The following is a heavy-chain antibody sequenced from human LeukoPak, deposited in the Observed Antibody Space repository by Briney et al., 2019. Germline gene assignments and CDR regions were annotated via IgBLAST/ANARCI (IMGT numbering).Heavy chain of an antibody. Sequence: GGSLRLSCAAFGLTVSDNHMSWVRQAPGKGLEWPSVIYNTGSTYYPDSVRGRFTISRDTSKNTIFLQMNIVRVEDTAVYYCAREPSSGNYNAYFDYWGQGTLVTVSS. CDR2: IYNTGST. CDR3: AREPSSGNYNAYFDY. J-gene: IGHJ4*02. D-gene: IGHD1-26*01. CDR1: GLTVSDNH. V-gene: IGHV3-53*01.